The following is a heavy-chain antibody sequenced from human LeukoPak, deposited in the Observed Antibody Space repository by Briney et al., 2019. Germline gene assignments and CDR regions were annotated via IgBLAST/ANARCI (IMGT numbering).Heavy chain of an antibody. D-gene: IGHD6-13*01. Sequence: GGSLRLSCAASGFTFKKYWMNWVRQTPGKGLECVAFIRYDGGNQYYTDSVKGRFTISRDNSKNTIYLQMNSLRAEDTAVYYCAKDLRSRIAAAGAPDYWGQGTLVTVSS. J-gene: IGHJ4*02. CDR2: IRYDGGNQ. CDR1: GFTFKKYW. V-gene: IGHV3-30*02. CDR3: AKDLRSRIAAAGAPDY.